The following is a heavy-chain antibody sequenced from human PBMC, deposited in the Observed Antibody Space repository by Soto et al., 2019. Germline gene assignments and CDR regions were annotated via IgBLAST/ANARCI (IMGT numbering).Heavy chain of an antibody. CDR1: GFTFSSYW. J-gene: IGHJ6*02. Sequence: EVQLVESGGGLVQPGGSLRLSCAASGFTFSSYWMSWVRQAPGKGLEWVANIKQDGSEKYYVDSVKGRFTISRDNAKNSLYLQMNSLRAEDTAVYYCARDGVPAAIPPYYYGMDVWGQGTTVTVSS. CDR2: IKQDGSEK. D-gene: IGHD2-2*01. CDR3: ARDGVPAAIPPYYYGMDV. V-gene: IGHV3-7*04.